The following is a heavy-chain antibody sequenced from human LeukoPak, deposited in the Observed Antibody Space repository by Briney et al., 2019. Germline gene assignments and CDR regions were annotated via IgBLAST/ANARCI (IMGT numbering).Heavy chain of an antibody. V-gene: IGHV4-34*01. CDR1: GGSFSGYY. CDR2: INHSGST. CDR3: ARGSTVTTWVPERWFDP. J-gene: IGHJ5*02. Sequence: PSETLSLTCAVYGGSFSGYYWSWIRQPPGKGLEWIGEINHSGSTNYNPSLKSRVTISVDTSKNQFSLKLSSVTAADTAVYYCARGSTVTTWVPERWFDPWGQGTLVTVSS. D-gene: IGHD4-17*01.